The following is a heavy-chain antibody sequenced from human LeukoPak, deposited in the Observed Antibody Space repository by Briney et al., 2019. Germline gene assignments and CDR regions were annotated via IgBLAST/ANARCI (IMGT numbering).Heavy chain of an antibody. J-gene: IGHJ4*02. CDR3: AKDPRVGYYDSSGYRMYYFDY. CDR1: GFTFSSYG. CDR2: ISYDGSNK. D-gene: IGHD3-22*01. V-gene: IGHV3-30*18. Sequence: GRSLRLSCAASGFTFSSYGMHWVRQAPGKGLEWVAVISYDGSNKYYADSVKGRFTISRDNFKNTLYLQMNSLRAEDTAVYYCAKDPRVGYYDSSGYRMYYFDYWGQGTLVTVSS.